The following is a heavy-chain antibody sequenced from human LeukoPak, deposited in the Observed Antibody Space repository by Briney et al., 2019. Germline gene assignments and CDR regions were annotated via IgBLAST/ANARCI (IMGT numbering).Heavy chain of an antibody. J-gene: IGHJ6*03. CDR3: AKQSVGATTYYYYYMDV. V-gene: IGHV3-30*18. CDR1: GFTFSSYG. CDR2: ISYDGSNK. D-gene: IGHD1-26*01. Sequence: PGGSLRLSCAASGFTFSSYGMHWVRQAPGKGLEWVAVISYDGSNKYYADSVKGRFTISRDNSKNTLYLQMNSLRAEDTAVYYCAKQSVGATTYYYYYMDVWGKGTTVTVSS.